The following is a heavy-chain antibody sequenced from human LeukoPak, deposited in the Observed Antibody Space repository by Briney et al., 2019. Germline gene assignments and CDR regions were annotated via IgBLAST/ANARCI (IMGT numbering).Heavy chain of an antibody. CDR1: GFTFSRYA. V-gene: IGHV3-30*01. CDR3: AKEGSAWFHYFDY. Sequence: GGSLRLSCAASGFTFSRYAMHWVRQAPGKGLEWVAVISYDGNNKYYADSVRSRFTISRDNSKNTVYLQMDTLRAEDTAVYYCAKEGSAWFHYFDYWGQGTLVTVSS. J-gene: IGHJ4*02. D-gene: IGHD6-13*01. CDR2: ISYDGNNK.